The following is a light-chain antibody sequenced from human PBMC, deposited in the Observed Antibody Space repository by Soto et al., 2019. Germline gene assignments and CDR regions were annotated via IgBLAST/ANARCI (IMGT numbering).Light chain of an antibody. J-gene: IGKJ1*01. CDR3: QHYNSYSEA. CDR1: QSISAW. V-gene: IGKV1-5*03. CDR2: KAS. Sequence: DIQMTQSPSTLSASVGDRVSINCRASQSISAWLAWYQQKPGKAPRLLIYKASTLEIGVPSRFSGSGSGTEFTLTISSLQPDDVATYYCQHYNSYSEAFGQGTKV.